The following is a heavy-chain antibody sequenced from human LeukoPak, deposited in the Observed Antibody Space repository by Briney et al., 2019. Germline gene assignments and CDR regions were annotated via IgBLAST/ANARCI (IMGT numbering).Heavy chain of an antibody. CDR1: GGSFSGYY. D-gene: IGHD6-6*01. J-gene: IGHJ6*02. V-gene: IGHV4-34*01. CDR2: INHSGST. CDR3: ARDLSRRYGMDV. Sequence: SETLSLTCAVYGGSFSGYYWSWIRQPPGKGLEWIGEINHSGSTNYNPSLESRVTISVDTSKNQFSLKLSSVTAADTAVYYCARDLSRRYGMDVWGQGTTVTVSS.